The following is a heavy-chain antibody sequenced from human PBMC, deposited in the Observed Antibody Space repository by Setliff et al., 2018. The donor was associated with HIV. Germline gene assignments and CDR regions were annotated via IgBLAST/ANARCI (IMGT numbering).Heavy chain of an antibody. CDR1: GFTFSSYS. D-gene: IGHD6-13*01. J-gene: IGHJ4*02. CDR3: ARGGSNSWSPFDY. CDR2: ISSSSSYI. V-gene: IGHV3-21*01. Sequence: KPGGSLRLSCAASGFTFSSYSMNWVRQAPGKGLEWVSSISSSSSYIYYADSVKGRFTISRDNAKNTLYLQMNSLRAEDTAVYYCARGGSNSWSPFDYWGQGTLVTVSS.